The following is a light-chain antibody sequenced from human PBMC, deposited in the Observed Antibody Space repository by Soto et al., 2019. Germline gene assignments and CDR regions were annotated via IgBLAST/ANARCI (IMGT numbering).Light chain of an antibody. Sequence: EIMMKQSPATLSVSPGERATLSCRASQSVSSNLAWYQQKPGQAPRLLIYDASSRATGIPDRFSGGGSGTDFSLTISRLEPEDCAVYYCQRYGGLFGQGTKVDIK. V-gene: IGKV3-20*01. CDR3: QRYGGL. CDR2: DAS. J-gene: IGKJ1*01. CDR1: QSVSSN.